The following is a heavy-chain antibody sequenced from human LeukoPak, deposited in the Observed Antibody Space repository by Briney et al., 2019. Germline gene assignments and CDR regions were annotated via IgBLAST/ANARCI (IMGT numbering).Heavy chain of an antibody. CDR1: GYTFTSYG. Sequence: ASVKVSCKASGYTFTSYGISWVRQAPGQGLEWMGWISAYNGNTNYAQKLQGRVTMTTDTSTSTAYMGLRSLRSDDTAVYYCARSRDYHDSSGYSSNFDYWGQGTLVTVSS. J-gene: IGHJ4*02. D-gene: IGHD3-22*01. CDR3: ARSRDYHDSSGYSSNFDY. CDR2: ISAYNGNT. V-gene: IGHV1-18*01.